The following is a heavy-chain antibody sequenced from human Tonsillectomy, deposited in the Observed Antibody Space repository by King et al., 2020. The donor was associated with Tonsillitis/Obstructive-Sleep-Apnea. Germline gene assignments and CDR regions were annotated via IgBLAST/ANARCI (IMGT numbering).Heavy chain of an antibody. CDR3: ARVNYDSSGYYDGFDY. J-gene: IGHJ4*02. D-gene: IGHD3-22*01. Sequence: QLVQSGAEVKKPGASVKVSCKASGYTFTSYGITWVRQAPGQGLEWMGWISTYNGNTNYAQKFQGRVTMTTDISTSPAYMELRSLRSDDTAVYYCARVNYDSSGYYDGFDYWGQGTLVTVSS. CDR1: GYTFTSYG. CDR2: ISTYNGNT. V-gene: IGHV1-18*01.